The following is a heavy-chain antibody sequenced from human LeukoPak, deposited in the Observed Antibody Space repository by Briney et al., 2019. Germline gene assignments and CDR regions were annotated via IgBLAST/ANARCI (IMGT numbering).Heavy chain of an antibody. J-gene: IGHJ4*02. Sequence: PSETLSLTCAVSGYSLGKNYYWGWIRQSPGKGLEWIGRIYGRGSTSYNPSLKNRVTMSVDTSKNQFSLQLTSVTAADTAVYYCARYDSRGSASTKFDYWGQGILVTISS. CDR1: GYSLGKNYY. D-gene: IGHD3-16*01. CDR2: IYGRGST. CDR3: ARYDSRGSASTKFDY. V-gene: IGHV4-38-2*01.